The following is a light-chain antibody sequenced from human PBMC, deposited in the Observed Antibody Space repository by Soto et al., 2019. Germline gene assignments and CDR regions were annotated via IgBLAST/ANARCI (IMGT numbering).Light chain of an antibody. CDR1: SSNIGAGYD. V-gene: IGLV1-40*01. CDR3: QSYDNSLRGSV. CDR2: GNT. J-gene: IGLJ3*02. Sequence: QPVLTQPPSVSGAPGQRVTISCTGSSSNIGAGYDVHWYQQLPGTAPKLLIFGNTNRPSGVPDRFSGSKSGTSASLAITGLQAEDEADYYCQSYDNSLRGSVFGGGTKVTVL.